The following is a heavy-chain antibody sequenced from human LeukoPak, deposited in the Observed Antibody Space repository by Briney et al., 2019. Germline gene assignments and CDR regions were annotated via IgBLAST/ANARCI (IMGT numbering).Heavy chain of an antibody. V-gene: IGHV3-30*18. Sequence: GGSLRLSCAASGFTFSSYGMHWVRQAPGKGLKGVAVISYDGSNKYYADSVKGRFTISRDNSKNTLYLQMNSLRAEDTAVYYCAKDLSAAGTGDYWGQGTLVTVSS. CDR2: ISYDGSNK. CDR3: AKDLSAAGTGDY. J-gene: IGHJ4*02. CDR1: GFTFSSYG. D-gene: IGHD6-13*01.